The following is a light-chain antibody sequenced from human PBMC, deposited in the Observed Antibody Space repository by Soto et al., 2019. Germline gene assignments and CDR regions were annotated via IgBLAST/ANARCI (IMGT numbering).Light chain of an antibody. CDR1: SSDVGGYNY. CDR2: DVT. V-gene: IGLV2-14*03. CDR3: SSYTTSNTRQLV. Sequence: QSALTQPASVSGSPGQSITISCTGTSSDVGGYNYVSWYQHHPGKAPKLIIYDVTNRPSGVSNLFSGSKSGNTASLTISGLQPEDEADYYCSSYTTSNTRQLVFGTGTKVTVL. J-gene: IGLJ1*01.